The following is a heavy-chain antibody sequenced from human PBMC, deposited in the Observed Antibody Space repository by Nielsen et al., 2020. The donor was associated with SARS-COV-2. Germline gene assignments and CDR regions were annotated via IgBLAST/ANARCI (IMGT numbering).Heavy chain of an antibody. Sequence: SETLSLTCTVSGGSMSYYYWSWIRQHPGKGLEWIGDIYHGGSTYYNPSLKSRLTLSTDTSKNQFSLTLTSVTAADTAIYFCARNSGSYRINDAFSVWGQGTVVTVSS. CDR3: ARNSGSYRINDAFSV. V-gene: IGHV4-59*06. J-gene: IGHJ3*01. CDR1: GGSMSYYY. D-gene: IGHD1-26*01. CDR2: IYHGGST.